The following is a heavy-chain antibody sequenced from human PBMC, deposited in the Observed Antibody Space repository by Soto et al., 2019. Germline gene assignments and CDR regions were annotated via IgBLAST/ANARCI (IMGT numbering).Heavy chain of an antibody. J-gene: IGHJ4*02. CDR3: ARIQALGYCSSTSCYHFDY. CDR2: IYYSGST. Sequence: PSETLSLTCTVSGGSISSGGYYWSWIRQHPGKGLEWIGYIYYSGSTYYNPSLKSRVTISVDTSKNQFSLKLSSVTAADTAVYYCARIQALGYCSSTSCYHFDYWGQGTLVTVSS. CDR1: GGSISSGGYY. V-gene: IGHV4-31*03. D-gene: IGHD2-2*01.